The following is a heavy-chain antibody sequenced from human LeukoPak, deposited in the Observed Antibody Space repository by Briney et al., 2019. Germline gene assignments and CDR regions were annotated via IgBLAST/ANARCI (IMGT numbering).Heavy chain of an antibody. V-gene: IGHV3-74*01. D-gene: IGHD2-2*01. CDR1: GFTLGDFW. CDR3: TRDFRYVAFDI. J-gene: IGHJ3*02. Sequence: QPGGSLRLSCVASGFTLGDFWVFWVRQAPGKGLVWVSRIEGDGSRTNTADSVKGRFTISRDNAKNTVYLQMNSLRVEDTAVYYCTRDFRYVAFDIWGQGTMVTVSS. CDR2: IEGDGSRT.